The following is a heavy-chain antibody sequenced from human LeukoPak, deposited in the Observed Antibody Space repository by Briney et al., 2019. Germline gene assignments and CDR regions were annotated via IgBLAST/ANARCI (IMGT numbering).Heavy chain of an antibody. J-gene: IGHJ4*02. V-gene: IGHV3-21*01. CDR2: ISSSSSYI. CDR3: AKSLSSRGLIIPKTSRYFDY. CDR1: GFTFSSCS. Sequence: GGSLRLSCAASGFTFSSCSMNWVRQAPGKGLEWVSSISSSSSYIYYVDSVKGRFTISRDNSKNTLYLQMDSLRAEDTAVYYCAKSLSSRGLIIPKTSRYFDYWGQGTLVTVSS. D-gene: IGHD3-10*01.